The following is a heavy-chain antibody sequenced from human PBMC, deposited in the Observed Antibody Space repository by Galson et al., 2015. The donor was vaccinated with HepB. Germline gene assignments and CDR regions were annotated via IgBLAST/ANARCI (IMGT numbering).Heavy chain of an antibody. CDR3: ARDRGGSGTYLSKYYDMDV. Sequence: SLRLSCAASGFTFSSYNMNWVRQAPGKGLEWVSYIGSDCRSIYYADSVKGRFTISRDNAKNSLWLQMNSLRDEDTAIYYCARDRGGSGTYLSKYYDMDVWGQGTMVTVSS. J-gene: IGHJ6*02. CDR2: IGSDCRSI. CDR1: GFTFSSYN. V-gene: IGHV3-48*02. D-gene: IGHD3-10*01.